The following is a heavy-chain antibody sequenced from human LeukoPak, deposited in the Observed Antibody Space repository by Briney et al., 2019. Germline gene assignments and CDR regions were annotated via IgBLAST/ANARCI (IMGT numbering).Heavy chain of an antibody. Sequence: SETLSLTCAVSGGSFDGYYWSWFRQPPNKGLEWIGEFNHVGTTNYNPSLKGRVSISVDTSKNHFSLKLKSVTAADTAVYYCASLRPGTDYWGQGTLVTVSS. J-gene: IGHJ4*02. CDR2: FNHVGTT. CDR3: ASLRPGTDY. V-gene: IGHV4-34*01. D-gene: IGHD3-10*01. CDR1: GGSFDGYY.